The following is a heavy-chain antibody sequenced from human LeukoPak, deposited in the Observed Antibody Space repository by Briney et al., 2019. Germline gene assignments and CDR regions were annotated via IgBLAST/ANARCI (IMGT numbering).Heavy chain of an antibody. CDR3: ARDSCGSPSCFDY. CDR2: IQYDGSIE. CDR1: GFTFSSYG. Sequence: GGSLRLSCTASGFTFSSYGMHWVRQATGRGLEWVAAIQYDGSIEYYADSVKGRFTISRDQSKNTLFLQVNSLRAEDTAVYYCARDSCGSPSCFDYWGQGTLVTVSS. D-gene: IGHD2-2*01. V-gene: IGHV3-33*01. J-gene: IGHJ4*02.